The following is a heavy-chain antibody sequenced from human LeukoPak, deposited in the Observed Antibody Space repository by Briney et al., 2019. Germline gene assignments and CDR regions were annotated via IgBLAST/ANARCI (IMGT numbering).Heavy chain of an antibody. CDR2: INHSGST. J-gene: IGHJ4*02. CDR1: GGSFSGYY. Sequence: SETLSLTCAVYGGSFSGYYWSWIRQPPGKGLEWIGEINHSGSTNYNPSLKSRATISVDTSKNQFSLKLSSVTAADTAVYYCARDLKSGSYYDFWSGPVDYWGQGTLVTVSS. CDR3: ARDLKSGSYYDFWSGPVDY. D-gene: IGHD3-3*01. V-gene: IGHV4-34*01.